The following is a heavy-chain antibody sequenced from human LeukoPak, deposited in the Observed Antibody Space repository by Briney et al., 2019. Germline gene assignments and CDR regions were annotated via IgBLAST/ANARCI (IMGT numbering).Heavy chain of an antibody. CDR2: INPNSGGT. D-gene: IGHD3-22*01. Sequence: GASVKVSCKASGYTFTGYYMHWVRQAPGQGLEWMGWINPNSGGTNYAQKFQGRVTMTRDTSISTAYMELSRLRSDGTAVYYCARAKMSYYDSSGYYNPAVWFDPWGQGTLVTVSS. J-gene: IGHJ5*02. CDR3: ARAKMSYYDSSGYYNPAVWFDP. V-gene: IGHV1-2*02. CDR1: GYTFTGYY.